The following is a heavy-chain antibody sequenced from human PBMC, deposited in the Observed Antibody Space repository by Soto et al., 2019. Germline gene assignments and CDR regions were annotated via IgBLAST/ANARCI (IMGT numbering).Heavy chain of an antibody. CDR2: INPSGGST. Sequence: ASVKVSCKASGYTFTSYYMHWVRQAPGQGLEWMGIINPSGGSTSYAQKFQGRVTMTRDTSTSTVYMELSSLRSEDTAVYYCATAVTTFDYYFDYWGQGTLVTVS. CDR3: ATAVTTFDYYFDY. D-gene: IGHD4-17*01. V-gene: IGHV1-46*01. CDR1: GYTFTSYY. J-gene: IGHJ4*02.